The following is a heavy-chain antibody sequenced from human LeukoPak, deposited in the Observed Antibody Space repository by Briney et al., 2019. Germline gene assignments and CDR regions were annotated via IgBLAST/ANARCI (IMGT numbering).Heavy chain of an antibody. D-gene: IGHD4-23*01. CDR2: IRSKVYGGTT. CDR1: GFTFSSYA. Sequence: PGGSLRLSCAASGFTFSSYAMSWVRQAPGKGLEWVGFIRSKVYGGTTEYAASVKGRFIISRDDSKSIAYLQMNSLKTEDTAVYYCTRDYGGFDYWGQGTLVTVSS. V-gene: IGHV3-49*04. CDR3: TRDYGGFDY. J-gene: IGHJ4*02.